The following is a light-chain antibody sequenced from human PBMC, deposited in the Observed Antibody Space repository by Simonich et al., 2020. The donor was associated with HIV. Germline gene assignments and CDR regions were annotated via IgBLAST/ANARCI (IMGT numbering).Light chain of an antibody. CDR2: DAS. CDR1: QSVSSSY. J-gene: IGKJ1*01. CDR3: QQRTNWRT. Sequence: EIVLTQSPGTLSLSPGERATLSCRASQSVSSSYLAWYQQKPGLAPRLLIYDASSRATGIPDRFSGSGSGTDFTLTISRLEPEDVAVYYCQQRTNWRTFGQGTKVEIK. V-gene: IGKV3D-20*02.